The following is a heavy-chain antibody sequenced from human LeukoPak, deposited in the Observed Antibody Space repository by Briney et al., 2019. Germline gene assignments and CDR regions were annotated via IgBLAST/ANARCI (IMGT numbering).Heavy chain of an antibody. V-gene: IGHV1-46*01. D-gene: IGHD3-10*01. J-gene: IGHJ5*02. CDR2: INPSGGST. Sequence: GASVTVSCKASGYTFTSYYMHWVRQAPGQGLEWMGIINPSGGSTSYAQKFQGRVTMTRDTSTSTVYMELSSLRSEDTAVYYCAASSITMAGSRSSWFDPWAQGTLVTVSS. CDR1: GYTFTSYY. CDR3: AASSITMAGSRSSWFDP.